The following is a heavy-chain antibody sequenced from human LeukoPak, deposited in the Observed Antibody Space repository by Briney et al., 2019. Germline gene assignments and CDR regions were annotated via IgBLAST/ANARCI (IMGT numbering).Heavy chain of an antibody. CDR2: VYTSGST. CDR1: GGSISSGTYY. CDR3: ARSSCPGGSCYDNRGYFDY. J-gene: IGHJ4*02. Sequence: SQTLSLTCTVSGGSISSGTYYWNWIRQPAGKGLEWIGRVYTSGSTNYNPSLKSRVTISVDTSKNQFSLRLSSVTAADTALYYCARSSCPGGSCYDNRGYFDYWGQGTLVTVSS. V-gene: IGHV4-61*02. D-gene: IGHD2-15*01.